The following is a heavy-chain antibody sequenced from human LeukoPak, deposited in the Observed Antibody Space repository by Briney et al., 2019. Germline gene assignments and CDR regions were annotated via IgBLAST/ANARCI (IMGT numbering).Heavy chain of an antibody. D-gene: IGHD2-2*01. V-gene: IGHV5-10-1*01. Sequence: GESLKISCKGSGYSFTSYWISWVRQMPGKGLEWIGRIDPSDSYTNYSPSFQGHVTISADKSISTAYLQWSSLKASDTAMYYCARVDCSSTSCYDDAFDIWGQGTMVTVSS. CDR3: ARVDCSSTSCYDDAFDI. J-gene: IGHJ3*02. CDR2: IDPSDSYT. CDR1: GYSFTSYW.